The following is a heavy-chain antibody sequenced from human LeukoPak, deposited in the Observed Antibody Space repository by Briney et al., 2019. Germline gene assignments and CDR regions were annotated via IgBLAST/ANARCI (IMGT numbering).Heavy chain of an antibody. CDR3: TTGQPKLWDYFDY. V-gene: IGHV3-23*01. Sequence: GGSLRLSCAASGFTFSSYAMSWVRQAPGKGLEWVSAISGSGGSTYYADSVKGRFTISRDNSKNTLYLQMNSLKTEDTAVYYCTTGQPKLWDYFDYWGQGTLVTVSS. CDR1: GFTFSSYA. CDR2: ISGSGGST. D-gene: IGHD5-18*01. J-gene: IGHJ4*02.